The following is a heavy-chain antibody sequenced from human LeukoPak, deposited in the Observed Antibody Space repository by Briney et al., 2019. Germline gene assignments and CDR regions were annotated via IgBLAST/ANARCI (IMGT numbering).Heavy chain of an antibody. CDR3: ARSFKTGTNEGAAY. V-gene: IGHV1-2*02. J-gene: IGHJ4*02. CDR1: GHTFSAYY. D-gene: IGHD1-7*01. Sequence: GASVKVSCKASGHTFSAYYIHWVRQAPGQGLEYMGCINPASGGTNYAENFQGRITMTADASITTACMELSSLRSDDTAVFYCARSFKTGTNEGAAYWGQGTLVTVPS. CDR2: INPASGGT.